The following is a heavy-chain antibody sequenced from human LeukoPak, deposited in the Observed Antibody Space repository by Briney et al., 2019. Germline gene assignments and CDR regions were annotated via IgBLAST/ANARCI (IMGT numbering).Heavy chain of an antibody. J-gene: IGHJ4*02. CDR3: ARGYDEFDY. CDR2: ISSSSSTI. Sequence: GGSLRLSCAASGFTFSSYSMNWVRQTPGKGLEWVSYISSSSSTIYYADSVKGRFTISRDNAKNSLYLQMNSLRAEDTAVYYRARGYDEFDYWGQGTLVTVSS. V-gene: IGHV3-48*01. D-gene: IGHD5-12*01. CDR1: GFTFSSYS.